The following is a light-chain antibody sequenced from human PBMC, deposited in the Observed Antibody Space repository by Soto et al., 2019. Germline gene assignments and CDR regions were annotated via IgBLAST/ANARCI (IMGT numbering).Light chain of an antibody. CDR1: SSDVGGYKF. J-gene: IGLJ1*01. Sequence: QSALTQPASVSGSPGQSITISCTGTSSDVGGYKFVSWYQQHPGKAPKLMIYEVSNRPSGVSSRFSGSKSGNTASLTISGFQAEDEADYYCGSYTGSIYVFGPGTKLTVL. CDR2: EVS. V-gene: IGLV2-14*01. CDR3: GSYTGSIYV.